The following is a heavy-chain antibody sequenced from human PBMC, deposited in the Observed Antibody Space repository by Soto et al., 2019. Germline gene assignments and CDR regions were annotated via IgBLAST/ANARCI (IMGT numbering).Heavy chain of an antibody. V-gene: IGHV2-5*02. D-gene: IGHD6-6*01. CDR2: IYWDDDK. CDR3: AHRRVASSRAFDI. J-gene: IGHJ3*02. Sequence: QITLKESGPTLVKPTQTLTLTCTFSGFSFYISGVGVGWIRQPPGKALEWLALIYWDDDKRHSPSLKSRLTIPTYTSKNQLVLTTTNMDPVYAATYYCAHRRVASSRAFDIWGQGTMVTVSS. CDR1: GFSFYISGVG.